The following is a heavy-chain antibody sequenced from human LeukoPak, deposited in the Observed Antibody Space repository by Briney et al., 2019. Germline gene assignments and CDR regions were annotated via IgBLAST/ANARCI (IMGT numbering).Heavy chain of an antibody. Sequence: SETLSLTCTVSGGSISSYYWSWIRQPTGKGLEEIGYIYYSGSTNYNPSLKSRVTISVDTSKNQFSLKLSSVTAADTAVYYCARRVSFWSGYYVFDYWGQGTLVTVSS. CDR2: IYYSGST. D-gene: IGHD3-3*01. V-gene: IGHV4-59*01. J-gene: IGHJ4*02. CDR1: GGSISSYY. CDR3: ARRVSFWSGYYVFDY.